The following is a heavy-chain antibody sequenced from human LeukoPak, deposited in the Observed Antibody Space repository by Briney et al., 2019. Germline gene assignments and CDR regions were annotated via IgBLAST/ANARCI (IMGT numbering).Heavy chain of an antibody. V-gene: IGHV3-48*03. J-gene: IGHJ4*02. CDR1: GFTFNTYE. Sequence: GGSLRLSCAASGFTFNTYEMNWVRQAPGKGLEWLAYIPSSGSTIYYADYVKGRFTISRDNAKNSLYLRMNSLRAEDTAVYYCARGGWNYVFNYWRQGTLVTVSS. CDR2: IPSSGSTI. D-gene: IGHD1-7*01. CDR3: ARGGWNYVFNY.